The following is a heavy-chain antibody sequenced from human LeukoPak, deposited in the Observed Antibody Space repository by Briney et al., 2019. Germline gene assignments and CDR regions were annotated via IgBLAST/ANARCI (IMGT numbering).Heavy chain of an antibody. CDR2: FYYSGST. J-gene: IGHJ6*02. D-gene: IGHD2-2*01. Sequence: PSETLSLTCTVSGDSISSNSYYWGWIRQPPGKGLEWIGTFYYSGSTYNNPSLKSRVTISVDTSKNQFSLNLSSVTAADTAVYYCARGCSSTSCYLRMDVWGQGTTVTVSS. V-gene: IGHV4-39*07. CDR3: ARGCSSTSCYLRMDV. CDR1: GDSISSNSYY.